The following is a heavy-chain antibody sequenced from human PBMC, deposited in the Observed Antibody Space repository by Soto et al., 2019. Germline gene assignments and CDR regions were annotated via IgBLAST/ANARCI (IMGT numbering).Heavy chain of an antibody. V-gene: IGHV4-4*02. CDR3: ARSTGGDACHF. CDR2: IHHSGST. CDR1: GGSLTSNDW. D-gene: IGHD7-27*01. Sequence: QVQLQESGPGLVKPSGTLSLTCAVSGGSLTSNDWWTWVRQPPGKGLEWVGQIHHSGSTFYNPSLRSRITRSIKVSANPLSPPLDSGTAADTALYYCARSTGGDACHFWGQGTMVTVSS. J-gene: IGHJ3*01.